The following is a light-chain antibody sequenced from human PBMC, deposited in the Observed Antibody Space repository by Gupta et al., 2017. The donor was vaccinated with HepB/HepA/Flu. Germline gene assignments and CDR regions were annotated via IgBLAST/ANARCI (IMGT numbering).Light chain of an antibody. CDR3: QQIKADPIT. J-gene: IGKJ5*01. CDR1: QGISSN. CDR2: DTS. Sequence: DIQLTQSPSFLSASVGDRVTITCRASQGISSNLAWYQQKPGKAPELLIYDTSILQSGVPSRFSGSGSGTECTLTISSLQPEDFATYYCQQIKADPITFGQGTRLEMK. V-gene: IGKV1-9*01.